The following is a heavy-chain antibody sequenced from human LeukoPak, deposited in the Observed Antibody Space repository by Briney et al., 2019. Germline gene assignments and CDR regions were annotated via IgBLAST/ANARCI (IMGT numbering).Heavy chain of an antibody. CDR1: GGSISSSSHH. CDR2: IFYSGST. CDR3: AAVDTAMDLPGWVSYVRFDY. Sequence: SETLSLTCTVSGGSISSSSHHWDWIRQPPGQGLEWIGSIFYSGSTYYSPSLKSRVTISVDTSKNQFSLKLSSVTAADTAVYYCAAVDTAMDLPGWVSYVRFDYWGRGTLVTVSS. V-gene: IGHV4-39*07. J-gene: IGHJ4*02. D-gene: IGHD5-18*01.